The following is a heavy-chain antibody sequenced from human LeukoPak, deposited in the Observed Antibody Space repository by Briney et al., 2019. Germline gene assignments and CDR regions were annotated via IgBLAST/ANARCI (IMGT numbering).Heavy chain of an antibody. CDR1: GGSISSGGYY. Sequence: SETLSLTCTVSGGSISSGGYYWSWIRQHPGKGLEWIGYIYYSGSTYYNPSLKSRVTISVDTSKNQFSLKLSSVTAADTAVYYCARAPRWYDSGGYLLDAFDIWGQGTMVTVSS. J-gene: IGHJ3*02. V-gene: IGHV4-31*03. CDR2: IYYSGST. CDR3: ARAPRWYDSGGYLLDAFDI. D-gene: IGHD3-22*01.